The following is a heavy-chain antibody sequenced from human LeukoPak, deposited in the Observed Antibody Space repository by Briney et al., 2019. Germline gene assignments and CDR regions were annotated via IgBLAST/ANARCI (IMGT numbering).Heavy chain of an antibody. J-gene: IGHJ4*02. CDR2: IYTGGST. D-gene: IGHD5-24*01. CDR3: ARGDGYNFFDF. Sequence: GGSLRLSCAAAGFTVSSHSMSWVRQAPGKGLEWVSSIYTGGSTDYTDSVKGRFTISRDNSKNTMDLQMNSLRAEDTAVYYCARGDGYNFFDFWGQGTLVTVSS. CDR1: GFTVSSHS. V-gene: IGHV3-53*01.